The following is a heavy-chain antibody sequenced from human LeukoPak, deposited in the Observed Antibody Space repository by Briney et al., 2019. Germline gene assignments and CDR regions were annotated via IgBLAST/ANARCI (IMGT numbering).Heavy chain of an antibody. CDR3: ARTTGHFDY. D-gene: IGHD2-8*02. V-gene: IGHV6-1*01. CDR1: VDSVSSKSAA. CDR2: TYYRSKWYN. J-gene: IGHJ4*02. Sequence: SHTLSLTCAISVDSVSSKSAAWNWIRQSPSRGLEWLGRTYYRSKWYNEYAVSLKGRITINPDTSKNHFSLQLNSVAPEDTAVYYCARTTGHFDYWGQGTLVTVSS.